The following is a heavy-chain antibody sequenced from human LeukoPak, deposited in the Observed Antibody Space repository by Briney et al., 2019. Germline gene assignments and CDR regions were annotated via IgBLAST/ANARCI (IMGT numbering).Heavy chain of an antibody. V-gene: IGHV3-48*03. CDR2: ISSSGSTI. J-gene: IGHJ6*04. CDR1: GFTFSSYE. D-gene: IGHD3-10*02. Sequence: GGSLRLSCAASGFTFSSYEMNWVRQAAGKGLEWVSYISSSGSTIYYADSVNGRFTISRDNAKNSLYLQMNSLRAEDTAVYYCAELGITMIGGVWGKGTMVTISS. CDR3: AELGITMIGGV.